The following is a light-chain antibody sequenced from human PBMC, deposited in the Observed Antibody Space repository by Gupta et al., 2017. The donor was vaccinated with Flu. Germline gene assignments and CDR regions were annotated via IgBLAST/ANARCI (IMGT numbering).Light chain of an antibody. CDR1: QSISDY. CDR2: AAS. Sequence: GDRVTITCRASQSISDYLNWYQQKPGKAPKCLIYAASSLQSGVTSRFSGSGSGTEFTLTISSLQPEDFATYYCQQSYTTPITFGQGTRLEIK. CDR3: QQSYTTPIT. V-gene: IGKV1-39*01. J-gene: IGKJ5*01.